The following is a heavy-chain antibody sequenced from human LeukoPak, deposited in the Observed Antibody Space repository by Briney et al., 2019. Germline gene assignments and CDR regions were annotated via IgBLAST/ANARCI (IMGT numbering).Heavy chain of an antibody. D-gene: IGHD5-18*01. CDR3: ARRLVPWIQAIDSGRIDY. CDR1: GGSISSSSYY. V-gene: IGHV4-39*01. J-gene: IGHJ4*02. CDR2: IYYSGST. Sequence: SETLSLTCTVSGGSISSSSYYWGWIRQPPGKGLEWIGSIYYSGSTYYNPSLKSRVTISVDTSKNQFSLKLSSVTAADTAVYYCARRLVPWIQAIDSGRIDYWGQGTLVTVSS.